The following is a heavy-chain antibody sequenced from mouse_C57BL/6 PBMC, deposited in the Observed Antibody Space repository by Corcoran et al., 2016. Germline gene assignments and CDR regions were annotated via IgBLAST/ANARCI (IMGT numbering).Heavy chain of an antibody. CDR2: ISYDGSN. CDR1: GYSITSGYY. J-gene: IGHJ3*01. V-gene: IGHV3-6*01. Sequence: DVQLQESGPGLVKPSQSLSLTCSVTGYSITSGYYWNWIRQFPGNKLEWMGYISYDGSNNYNPSLKNRISITRDTSKNQFFLKLNSVTTEDTATYYCARDPYYSNPFAYWGQGTLVTVSA. D-gene: IGHD2-5*01. CDR3: ARDPYYSNPFAY.